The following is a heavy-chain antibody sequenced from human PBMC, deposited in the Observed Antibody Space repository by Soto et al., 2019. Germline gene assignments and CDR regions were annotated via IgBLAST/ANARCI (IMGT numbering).Heavy chain of an antibody. J-gene: IGHJ6*03. CDR2: ISGSGGST. V-gene: IGHV3-23*01. D-gene: IGHD4-17*01. CDR3: ARGAWGDYGDYASYYYYYMDV. CDR1: GFTFSSYA. Sequence: GGSLRLSCAASGFTFSSYAMSWVRQAPGKGLEWVSAISGSGGSTYYADSVKGRFTISRDNSKNTLYLQMNSLRAEDTAVYYCARGAWGDYGDYASYYYYYMDVWGKGTTVTVSS.